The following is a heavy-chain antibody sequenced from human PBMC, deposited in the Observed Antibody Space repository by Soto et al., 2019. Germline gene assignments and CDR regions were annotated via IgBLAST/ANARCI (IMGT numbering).Heavy chain of an antibody. CDR3: AKGLDPRQNDFARSGYVYPLDY. CDR1: GFRFRHYD. D-gene: IGHD3-22*01. V-gene: IGHV3-30*18. Sequence: PGGPLRHSWAASGFRFRHYDMHCVRQAPGKGLEWVGGISSDGSDKYYADSVKGRFTISRDISPNTLYLQLSSLRPEDTAVHFCAKGLDPRQNDFARSGYVYPLDYLGHG. J-gene: IGHJ4*01. CDR2: ISSDGSDK.